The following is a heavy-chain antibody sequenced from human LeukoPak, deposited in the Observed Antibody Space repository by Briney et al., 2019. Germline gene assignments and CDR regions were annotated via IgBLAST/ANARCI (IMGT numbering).Heavy chain of an antibody. D-gene: IGHD3-22*01. CDR1: GYTFTSYA. V-gene: IGHV1-46*01. CDR2: INPSDGKT. J-gene: IGHJ4*02. Sequence: ASVKVSCKASGYTFTSYAMNWVRQAPGQGLEWMGIINPSDGKTSYAQKFQGRVTMTRDTSTSTVYMELSSLRSEDTAVYYCAREGSGYFFAQIDYWGQGTLVTVSS. CDR3: AREGSGYFFAQIDY.